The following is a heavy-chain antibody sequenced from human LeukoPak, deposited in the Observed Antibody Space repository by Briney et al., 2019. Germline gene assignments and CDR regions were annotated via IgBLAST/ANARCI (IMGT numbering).Heavy chain of an antibody. CDR1: GFTFSSYA. V-gene: IGHV3-23*01. D-gene: IGHD1/OR15-1a*01. CDR3: AKGYTWNNIRLLDY. J-gene: IGHJ4*02. Sequence: GGSLRLSCAASGFTFSSYAMSWVRQAPGKGLEWVSAISASGGSAYYADSVKGRFTISRGNSKNTLYLQMNSLRAEDTAVYYCAKGYTWNNIRLLDYWGQGTLVTVSS. CDR2: ISASGGSA.